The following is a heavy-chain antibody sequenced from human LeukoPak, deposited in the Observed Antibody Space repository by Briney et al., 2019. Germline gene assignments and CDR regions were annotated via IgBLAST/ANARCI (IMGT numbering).Heavy chain of an antibody. CDR1: GFALKSYS. V-gene: IGHV3-21*01. J-gene: IGHJ5*02. CDR3: ARAGQYYYDSSIYL. Sequence: GGSLRLSCAGSGFALKSYSLTWVRQAPGKGLEWVSSISSTSAYIHYADSVKGRFTISRDNANNSLYLQMNSLRAEDTAAYYCARAGQYYYDSSIYLWGQGTLVTVSS. D-gene: IGHD3-22*01. CDR2: ISSTSAYI.